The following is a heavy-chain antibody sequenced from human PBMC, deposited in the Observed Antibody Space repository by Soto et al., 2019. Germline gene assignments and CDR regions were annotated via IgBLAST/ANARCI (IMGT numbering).Heavy chain of an antibody. V-gene: IGHV1-8*01. CDR2: MNPNSGNT. CDR1: GYTFTSYD. D-gene: IGHD2-2*02. J-gene: IGHJ6*02. Sequence: QVQLVQSGAEVKKPGASVKVSCKTSGYTFTSYDINWVRQATGQGLEWMGWMNPNSGNTDYAQKFQGRVTLTRNTSINTAYMELSSLRSEDTAVYYCARVRYCDSSTGYRLHYYYYDAMDVWGQGTTVTVSS. CDR3: ARVRYCDSSTGYRLHYYYYDAMDV.